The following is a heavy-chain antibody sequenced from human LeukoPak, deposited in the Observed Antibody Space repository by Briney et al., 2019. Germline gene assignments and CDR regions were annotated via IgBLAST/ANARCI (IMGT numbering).Heavy chain of an antibody. CDR1: GFTFSDYY. CDR2: ISSSGSTI. D-gene: IGHD3-10*01. CDR3: AKEGFGELIIDY. J-gene: IGHJ4*02. V-gene: IGHV3-11*01. Sequence: GGSLRLSCAASGFTFSDYYMSWIRQAPGKGLEWVSYISSSGSTIYYADSVKGRFTISRDNSKNTLYLQMNSLRAEDTAVYYCAKEGFGELIIDYWGQGTLVTVSS.